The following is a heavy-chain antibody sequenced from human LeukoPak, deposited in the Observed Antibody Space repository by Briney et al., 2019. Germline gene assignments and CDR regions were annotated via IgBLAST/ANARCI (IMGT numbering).Heavy chain of an antibody. D-gene: IGHD3-9*01. J-gene: IGHJ6*03. CDR1: GFTFSRYS. V-gene: IGHV3-21*01. Sequence: SGGSLRLSCAASGFTFSRYSMNWVRQAPGKGLEWVSSISTSSSFLYYADSVKGRFTISRDNAKNSLYLQMNSLRAEDTAVYYCARVLAGPYEGDDILTGNYMDVWGKGTTVTVS. CDR3: ARVLAGPYEGDDILTGNYMDV. CDR2: ISTSSSFL.